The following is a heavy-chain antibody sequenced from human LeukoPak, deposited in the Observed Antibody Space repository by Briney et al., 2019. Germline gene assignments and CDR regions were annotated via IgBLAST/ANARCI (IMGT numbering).Heavy chain of an antibody. V-gene: IGHV1-69*05. CDR2: IIPIFGTA. J-gene: IGHJ3*02. CDR3: ARDRGYCSSTSCAHAFDI. CDR1: GGTFSSYA. D-gene: IGHD2-2*01. Sequence: ALVKVSCKASGGTFSSYAISWVRQAPGQGLEWMGRIIPIFGTANYAQKFQGRVTITTDEPTSTAYMELSSLRSEDTAVYYCARDRGYCSSTSCAHAFDIWGQGTMVTVSS.